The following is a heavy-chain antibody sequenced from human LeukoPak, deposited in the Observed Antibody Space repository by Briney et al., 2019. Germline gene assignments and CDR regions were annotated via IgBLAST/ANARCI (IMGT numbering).Heavy chain of an antibody. CDR3: AKGHYYGSGSLDY. Sequence: GRSLGLSCAASGFTFSTHGMHWVRQAPGKGLEWVSAIGGRDGSTYYADSVKGRFTISRDNSKNTLYVQMNSLRAEDTAVYYCAKGHYYGSGSLDYWGQGTLVTVSS. CDR2: IGGRDGST. V-gene: IGHV3-23*01. D-gene: IGHD3-10*01. J-gene: IGHJ4*02. CDR1: GFTFSTHG.